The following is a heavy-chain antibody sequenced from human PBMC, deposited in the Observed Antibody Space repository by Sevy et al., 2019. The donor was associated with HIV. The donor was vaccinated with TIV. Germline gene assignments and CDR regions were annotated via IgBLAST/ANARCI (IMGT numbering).Heavy chain of an antibody. D-gene: IGHD6-13*01. Sequence: ASVKVSCKASGYTFTGYYMHWVRQAHGQGLEWMGWINPNSGGTDYAQKFQGRVTMTRDTSISIAYMELSRLRSDDTAVYFCAKDRWGIAAAGTGVFDYWGQGALVTVSS. CDR2: INPNSGGT. V-gene: IGHV1-2*02. J-gene: IGHJ4*02. CDR1: GYTFTGYY. CDR3: AKDRWGIAAAGTGVFDY.